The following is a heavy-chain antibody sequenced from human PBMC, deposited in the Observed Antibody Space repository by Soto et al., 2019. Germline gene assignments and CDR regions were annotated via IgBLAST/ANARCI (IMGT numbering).Heavy chain of an antibody. Sequence: QVQLVQSGAEVKKPGSSVKVSCKASGGTFSSYTISWVRQAPGQGLEWMGRIIPILGIANYAQKFQGRVTITADKSTSTAYMELSSLRSEDTAVYYCARDRSGYDTTTRYWFDPWGQGTLVTVSS. CDR3: ARDRSGYDTTTRYWFDP. D-gene: IGHD5-12*01. J-gene: IGHJ5*02. CDR1: GGTFSSYT. CDR2: IIPILGIA. V-gene: IGHV1-69*08.